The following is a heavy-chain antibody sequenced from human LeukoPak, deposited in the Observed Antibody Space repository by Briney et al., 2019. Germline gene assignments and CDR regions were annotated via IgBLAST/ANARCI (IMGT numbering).Heavy chain of an antibody. CDR1: GFTFSTYS. CDR2: IYPSGDST. J-gene: IGHJ4*02. CDR3: AKDVVPDSGWDLDY. V-gene: IGHV3-23*01. Sequence: GGSLRLSCAASGFTFSTYSMTWVRQGPGKGLEWVSSIYPSGDSTFYADSVKGRFTISRDNSKNTLYLQMSSLRTEDTAIYYCAKDVVPDSGWDLDYWGQGTLITVSS. D-gene: IGHD6-19*01.